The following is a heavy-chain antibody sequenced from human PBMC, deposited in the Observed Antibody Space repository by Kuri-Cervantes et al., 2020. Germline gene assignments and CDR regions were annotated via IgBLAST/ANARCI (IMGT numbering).Heavy chain of an antibody. D-gene: IGHD1-26*01. J-gene: IGHJ4*02. CDR3: ARSMVGTQDY. V-gene: IGHV3-33*01. CDR2: IWYDGSNK. Sequence: GESLKISCAASGFTFSSYGMHWVRQAPGKGLEWVAVIWYDGSNKYYADSVKGRFTISRDNSKNTLYLQMNSLRAEDTAVYYCARSMVGTQDYWGQGTLVTVSS. CDR1: GFTFSSYG.